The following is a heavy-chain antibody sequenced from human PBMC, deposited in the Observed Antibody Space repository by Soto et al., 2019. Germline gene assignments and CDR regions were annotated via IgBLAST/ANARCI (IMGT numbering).Heavy chain of an antibody. D-gene: IGHD3-22*01. J-gene: IGHJ4*02. Sequence: QVQLVESGGGVVQPGRSLRLSCAASGFTFSSYGMHWVRQAPGKGLEWVAVISYDGSNKYYADSVKGRFTISRDKSKNTLYLQMNSLRAEDTAVYYCAKGPPAIVVVITTLPFDYWGQGTLVTVSS. CDR3: AKGPPAIVVVITTLPFDY. CDR2: ISYDGSNK. CDR1: GFTFSSYG. V-gene: IGHV3-30*18.